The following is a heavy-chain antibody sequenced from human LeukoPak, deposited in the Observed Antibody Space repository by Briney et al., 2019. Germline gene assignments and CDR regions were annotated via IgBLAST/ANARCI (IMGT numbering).Heavy chain of an antibody. D-gene: IGHD7-27*01. Sequence: ASVKVSCKASGYTFTSYGISWVRQAPGQGLEWLGWISTYNGNTHYAQKLQGKVTMTTDTSTTTAYMELRSLRSDDTAVYYCARDYRTGFDYWGQGTLVTVSS. J-gene: IGHJ4*02. CDR2: ISTYNGNT. V-gene: IGHV1-18*01. CDR1: GYTFTSYG. CDR3: ARDYRTGFDY.